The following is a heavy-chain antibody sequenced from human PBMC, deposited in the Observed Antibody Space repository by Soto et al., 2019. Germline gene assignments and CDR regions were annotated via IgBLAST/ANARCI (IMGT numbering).Heavy chain of an antibody. CDR1: GFNVSAYT. J-gene: IGHJ4*02. CDR2: ISSDGNHK. CDR3: ARWEIPLFDY. Sequence: QVKLVESGGGVVQPGRSLRLSCAASGFNVSAYTMHWVRQAPGKGLEWVAVISSDGNHKYYTDYVKGRSTISRDTFTNALYLQMNCARAEDTVVDYSARWEIPLFDYRGQGTPVTVSS. D-gene: IGHD1-26*01. V-gene: IGHV3-30-3*01.